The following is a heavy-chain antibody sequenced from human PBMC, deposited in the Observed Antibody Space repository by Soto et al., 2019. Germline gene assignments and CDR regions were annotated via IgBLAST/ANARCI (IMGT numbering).Heavy chain of an antibody. CDR2: ISSDGSQK. V-gene: IGHV3-30*18. D-gene: IGHD3-10*01. CDR3: PKNIVRGGWYFDL. CDR1: GIAFSGCG. Sequence: QVQLVESGGGVVQPGKSLRLSCAASGIAFSGCGMFWVRQTPSKGLEWVAAISSDGSQKYYADSVKGRFTISRDNSKNTLYVQVNGLKTADTAVYYCPKNIVRGGWYFDLWGRGTLVTVSS. J-gene: IGHJ2*01.